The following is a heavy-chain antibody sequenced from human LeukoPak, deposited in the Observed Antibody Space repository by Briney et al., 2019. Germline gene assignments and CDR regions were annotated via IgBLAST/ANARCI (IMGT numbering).Heavy chain of an antibody. D-gene: IGHD5-12*01. V-gene: IGHV3-9*01. CDR2: ISGNSGRI. Sequence: GGSLRLSCAGSGFSFDDYSMHWVRQPPGKGLEGVSGISGNSGRIGYADSVKGRFTISRDNAKNSLYLQMNSLRAEDTALYYCAEAGDIVVSTVYFACWGQGTLVTVSS. J-gene: IGHJ4*02. CDR3: AEAGDIVVSTVYFAC. CDR1: GFSFDDYS.